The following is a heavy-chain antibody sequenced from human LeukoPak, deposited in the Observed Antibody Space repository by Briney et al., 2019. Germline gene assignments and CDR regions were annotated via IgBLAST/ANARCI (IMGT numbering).Heavy chain of an antibody. J-gene: IGHJ6*02. Sequence: PGGSLRLSRAASGFTFSSYAMHWVRQAPGKGLEWVAVISYDGSNKYNADSVKGRFTISRDNSNNTLYLQMNSLRAEDTAVYYCARDLVNWARSIYAMDVWGQGTTVIVSS. V-gene: IGHV3-30-3*01. CDR1: GFTFSSYA. CDR2: ISYDGSNK. CDR3: ARDLVNWARSIYAMDV. D-gene: IGHD7-27*01.